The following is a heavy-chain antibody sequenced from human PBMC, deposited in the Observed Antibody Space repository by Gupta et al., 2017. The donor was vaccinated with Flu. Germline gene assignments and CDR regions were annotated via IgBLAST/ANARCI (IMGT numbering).Heavy chain of an antibody. Sequence: PGKGLEWIGSIYYSGSTYYNPSLKSRVTISVDTSKNQFSLKLSSVTAADTAVYYCARHTLLDDFWSGYYTASPKGDAFDIWGQGTMVTVSS. CDR2: IYYSGST. D-gene: IGHD3-3*01. J-gene: IGHJ3*02. V-gene: IGHV4-39*01. CDR3: ARHTLLDDFWSGYYTASPKGDAFDI.